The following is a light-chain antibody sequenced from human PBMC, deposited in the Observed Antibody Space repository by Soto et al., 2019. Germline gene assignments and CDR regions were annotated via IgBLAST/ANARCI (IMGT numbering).Light chain of an antibody. Sequence: QSALTQPASVSGSPGQSITISCTGTSSDVGGYNHVSWYQQHPGKAPKLMICDVSNRPSGVSNRFSGSKSGNTASLTISGLQAEDEADYYCSSFTSTTTNYVFGPGTKLTVL. CDR1: SSDVGGYNH. CDR3: SSFTSTTTNYV. J-gene: IGLJ1*01. V-gene: IGLV2-14*01. CDR2: DVS.